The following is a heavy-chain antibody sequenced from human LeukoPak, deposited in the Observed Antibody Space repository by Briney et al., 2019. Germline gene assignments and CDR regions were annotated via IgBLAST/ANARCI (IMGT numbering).Heavy chain of an antibody. Sequence: SETLSLTCTVSGGSISSSSYYWGWIRQPPGKGLEWIGSIYYSGSTYYNPSLKSRVTISVDTSKNQFSLKLSSVTAADTAVYYCARDRSSSGWPFDYWGQGTLVTVSS. CDR1: GGSISSSSYY. V-gene: IGHV4-39*07. CDR2: IYYSGST. D-gene: IGHD6-19*01. J-gene: IGHJ4*02. CDR3: ARDRSSSGWPFDY.